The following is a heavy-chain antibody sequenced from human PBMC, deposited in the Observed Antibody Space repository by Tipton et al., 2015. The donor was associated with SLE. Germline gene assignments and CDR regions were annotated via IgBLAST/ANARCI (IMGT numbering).Heavy chain of an antibody. CDR2: VSASGPY. CDR1: GGSISRYY. Sequence: TLSLTCIVSGGSISRYYWNWIRQPAEKGLEWIGRVSASGPYNYNPSLKSRVTMSVDTSNNHFSLKLSAVTAADTAVYYCARDRRYCGGDCYYYYYYMDVWGKGTTVTVSS. J-gene: IGHJ6*03. CDR3: ARDRRYCGGDCYYYYYYMDV. V-gene: IGHV4-4*07. D-gene: IGHD2-21*01.